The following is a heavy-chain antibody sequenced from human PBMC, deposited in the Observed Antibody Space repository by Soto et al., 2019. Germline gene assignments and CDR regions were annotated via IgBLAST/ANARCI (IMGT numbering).Heavy chain of an antibody. CDR1: GGSISNYY. CDR3: ARSYDSSGYFYYGMDV. D-gene: IGHD3-22*01. V-gene: IGHV4-59*08. CDR2: IYYSGST. J-gene: IGHJ6*02. Sequence: SETLSLTCTVSGGSISNYYGSWIRQPPGKGLEWIGYIYYSGSTNYNPSLKSRVTISVDTSKNQFSLKLNSVTAADTAVYYRARSYDSSGYFYYGMDVWGQGTTVTVSS.